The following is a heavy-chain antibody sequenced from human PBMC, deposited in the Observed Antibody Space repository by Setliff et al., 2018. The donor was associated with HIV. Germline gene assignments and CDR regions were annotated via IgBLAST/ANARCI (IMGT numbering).Heavy chain of an antibody. CDR1: GGSISTYY. CDR2: IYFTRSS. J-gene: IGHJ3*01. Sequence: KPSETLSLTCTVSGGSISTYYWSWIRQPPGEGLGWIGSIYFTRSSDNNPSLKSRVTLSVDTSKHQFSLKLSSVTAADTAVYYCARVQMAYAAFDVWGQGTMVTVSS. V-gene: IGHV4-59*01. D-gene: IGHD4-17*01. CDR3: ARVQMAYAAFDV.